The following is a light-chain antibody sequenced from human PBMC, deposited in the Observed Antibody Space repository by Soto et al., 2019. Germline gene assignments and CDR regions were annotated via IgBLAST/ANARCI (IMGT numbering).Light chain of an antibody. CDR1: QSLTSSY. CDR3: QHYGYSLWT. CDR2: GVS. J-gene: IGKJ5*01. V-gene: IGKV3-20*01. Sequence: EIVLTQSPGTLSLSPGETATLSCIASQSLTSSYLAWYQQRPGQAPSLLIYGVSSRATGIPDRFSGSGSGTDFTLTITRLEPEDFAVYYCQHYGYSLWTFGQGTRLEIK.